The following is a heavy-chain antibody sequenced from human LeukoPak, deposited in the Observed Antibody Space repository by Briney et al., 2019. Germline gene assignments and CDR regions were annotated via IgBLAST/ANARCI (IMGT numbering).Heavy chain of an antibody. V-gene: IGHV3-21*01. J-gene: IGHJ4*02. CDR3: ASPPDSSGYYFDY. CDR1: GFTFSSYS. Sequence: GGSPRLSCAASGFTFSSYSMTWVRQAPGKGLEWVSSISSSSSYIYYADSVKGRFTISRDSAKNSLYLQMNSLRAEDTAVYYCASPPDSSGYYFDYWGQGTLVTVSS. CDR2: ISSSSSYI. D-gene: IGHD3-22*01.